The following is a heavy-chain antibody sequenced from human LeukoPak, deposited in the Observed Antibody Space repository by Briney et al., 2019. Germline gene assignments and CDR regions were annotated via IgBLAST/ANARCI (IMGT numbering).Heavy chain of an antibody. Sequence: GGSLRLSCTASGFTFGDHAMSWVRQAPGKGLEWVSLIGASGESTYYADSVKGRFTISRDNSENTLSLQMNSLRVEDTAMYFCAKDIQLSTWGLGTMVTVSS. CDR3: AKDIQLST. D-gene: IGHD5-24*01. CDR2: IGASGEST. J-gene: IGHJ3*01. V-gene: IGHV3-23*01. CDR1: GFTFGDHA.